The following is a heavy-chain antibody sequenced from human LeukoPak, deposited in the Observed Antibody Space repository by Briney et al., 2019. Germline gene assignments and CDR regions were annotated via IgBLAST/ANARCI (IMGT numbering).Heavy chain of an antibody. D-gene: IGHD3-9*01. V-gene: IGHV3-21*01. CDR1: GFTFSSYS. J-gene: IGHJ3*02. Sequence: GGSLRLSCAASGFTFSSYSMNWVRQAPGKGLEWVSSISSSSSYIYYADSVKGRFTISRDNAKNSLYLQMNSLRAEDTAVYYCATYFDWLDAFDIWGQGTTVTVSS. CDR2: ISSSSSYI. CDR3: ATYFDWLDAFDI.